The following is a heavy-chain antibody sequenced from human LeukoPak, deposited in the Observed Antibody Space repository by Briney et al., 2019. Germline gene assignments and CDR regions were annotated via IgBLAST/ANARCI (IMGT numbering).Heavy chain of an antibody. Sequence: GGSLRLSCAASGFTFSSYSMNWVRQAPGKGLEWVSSISSSSSYIYYADSVKGRFTISRDNAKNSLYLQMNSLRAEDTAVYYCARPNSRSSWYYYYYGMDVWGQGTTVTVSS. D-gene: IGHD6-13*01. CDR3: ARPNSRSSWYYYYYGMDV. V-gene: IGHV3-21*01. CDR2: ISSSSSYI. CDR1: GFTFSSYS. J-gene: IGHJ6*02.